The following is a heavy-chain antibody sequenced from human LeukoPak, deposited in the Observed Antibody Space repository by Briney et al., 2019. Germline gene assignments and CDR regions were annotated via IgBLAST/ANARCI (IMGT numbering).Heavy chain of an antibody. V-gene: IGHV1-69*02. CDR2: IIPILGIA. CDR1: GGTFSSYT. Sequence: GASVMVSCKASGGTFSSYTISWVRQAPGQGLEWMGRIIPILGIANYAQKFQGRVTITADKSTSTAYMELSSLRSEDTAVYYCARGTGYCSGGSCLADAYYYYGMDVWGQGTTVTVSS. CDR3: ARGTGYCSGGSCLADAYYYYGMDV. D-gene: IGHD2-15*01. J-gene: IGHJ6*02.